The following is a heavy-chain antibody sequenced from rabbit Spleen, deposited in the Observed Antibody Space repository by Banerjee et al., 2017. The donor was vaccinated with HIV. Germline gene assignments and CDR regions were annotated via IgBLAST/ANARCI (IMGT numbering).Heavy chain of an antibody. CDR2: IEPIFGNT. D-gene: IGHD6-1*01. Sequence: QEQLVESGGGLVQPGGSLKLSCKASGFDFNNYGVSWVRQAPGKGLEWIGYIEPIFGNTYFASWAKGRFTCSKASSTTVTLQMTSLTAADTATYFCARDAGTYDYIDGYFSLWGPGTLVTVS. CDR1: GFDFNNYG. J-gene: IGHJ4*01. CDR3: ARDAGTYDYIDGYFSL. V-gene: IGHV1S45*01.